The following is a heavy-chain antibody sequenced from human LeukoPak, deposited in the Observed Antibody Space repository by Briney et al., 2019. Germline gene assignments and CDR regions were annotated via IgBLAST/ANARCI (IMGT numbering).Heavy chain of an antibody. J-gene: IGHJ4*02. Sequence: SETLSLTCTVSGGSISSYYWGWIRQPPGKGLGWIGYIYYSGSTNYNPSLKSRVTISVDTSKNQFSLKLSSVTAADTAVYYCARDFYSSSWYGGFDYWGQGTLVTVSS. D-gene: IGHD6-13*01. V-gene: IGHV4-59*01. CDR2: IYYSGST. CDR3: ARDFYSSSWYGGFDY. CDR1: GGSISSYY.